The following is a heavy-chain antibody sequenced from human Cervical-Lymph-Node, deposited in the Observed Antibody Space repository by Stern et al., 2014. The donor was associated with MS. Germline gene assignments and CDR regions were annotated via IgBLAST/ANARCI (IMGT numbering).Heavy chain of an antibody. Sequence: QVQLQESGPGLVKPSETLSLTCTVSGGSISSTSYFWGWIRQPPRQGLEWIGSIYHSGTTYYKPSLKSRVSISVDPSKRHFSLKLRSVTAADTAVYFCARLPDYGASLDYWGQGSLVTVSS. CDR2: IYHSGTT. J-gene: IGHJ4*02. D-gene: IGHD4-17*01. V-gene: IGHV4-39*01. CDR1: GGSISSTSYF. CDR3: ARLPDYGASLDY.